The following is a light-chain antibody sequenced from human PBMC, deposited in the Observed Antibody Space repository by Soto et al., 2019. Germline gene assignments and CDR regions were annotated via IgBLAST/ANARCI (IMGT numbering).Light chain of an antibody. CDR3: QQRSNWPRAT. CDR1: QSIYTK. J-gene: IGKJ1*01. V-gene: IGKV3-11*01. CDR2: DAS. Sequence: TQSPSTLSASLGARVTITCRASQSIYTKLAWYQKKSGQAPRLLIYDASNRATGIPARFSGSGSGTDFTLTISSLEPEDFAVYYCQQRSNWPRATFGQGTKVDIK.